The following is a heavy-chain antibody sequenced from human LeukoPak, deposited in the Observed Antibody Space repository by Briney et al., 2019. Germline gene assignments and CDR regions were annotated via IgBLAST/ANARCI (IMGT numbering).Heavy chain of an antibody. D-gene: IGHD2-2*01. CDR3: ARVSTSAVNYYYYYYMDV. Sequence: SETLSLTCTVSGGSISSYYWSWLRQPAGKGLEWIGRIYTSGSTNYNPSLKSRVTMSVDTSKNQFSLKLSSVTAADTAVYYCARVSTSAVNYYYYYYMDVWGKGTTVTVSS. CDR1: GGSISSYY. V-gene: IGHV4-4*07. J-gene: IGHJ6*03. CDR2: IYTSGST.